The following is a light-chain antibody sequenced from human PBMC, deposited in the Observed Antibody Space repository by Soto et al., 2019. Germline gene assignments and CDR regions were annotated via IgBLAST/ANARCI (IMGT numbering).Light chain of an antibody. CDR3: QQTYTTPLP. CDR1: QGISNY. CDR2: SAS. Sequence: DIQMTQSPSSLSASVGDRVTITCRASQGISNYLNWYQQKPGKAPNLLIYSASTLRSGVPSRFSGSGYGKDFTPTISSLKPENFANYYCQQTYTTPLPFGGGTMVEI. J-gene: IGKJ4*01. V-gene: IGKV1-39*01.